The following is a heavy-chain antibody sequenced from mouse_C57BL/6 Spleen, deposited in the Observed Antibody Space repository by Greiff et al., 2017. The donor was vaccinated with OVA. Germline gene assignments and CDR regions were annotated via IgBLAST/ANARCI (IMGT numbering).Heavy chain of an antibody. Sequence: VQLQESGAELARPGASVKLSCKASGYTFTSYGISWVKQRTGQGLEWIGEIYPRSGNTYYNEKFKGKATLTADKSSSTAYMELRSLTSEDSAVYFCARTTYYEPYYAMDYWGQGTSVTVSS. CDR2: IYPRSGNT. V-gene: IGHV1-81*01. D-gene: IGHD2-10*01. CDR3: ARTTYYEPYYAMDY. CDR1: GYTFTSYG. J-gene: IGHJ4*01.